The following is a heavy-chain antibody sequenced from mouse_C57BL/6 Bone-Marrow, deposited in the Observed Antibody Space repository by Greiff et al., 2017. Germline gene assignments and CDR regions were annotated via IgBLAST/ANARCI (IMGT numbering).Heavy chain of an antibody. CDR1: GFSLSTFGMG. CDR2: IWWDDDK. CDR3: ARGITTVVALYYAMDY. J-gene: IGHJ4*01. V-gene: IGHV8-8*01. D-gene: IGHD1-1*01. Sequence: VKLQESGPGILQPSQTLSLSCSFSGFSLSTFGMGVGWIRQPSGKGLEWLAHIWWDDDKYYNPALKSRLTISKDTSKNQVFLKIANVDTADTATYYCARGITTVVALYYAMDYWGQGTSVTVSS.